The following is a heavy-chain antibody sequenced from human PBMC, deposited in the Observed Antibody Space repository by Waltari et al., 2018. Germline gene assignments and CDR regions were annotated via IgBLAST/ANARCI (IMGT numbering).Heavy chain of an antibody. D-gene: IGHD6-19*01. CDR1: GYTFTGYY. V-gene: IGHV1-2*02. Sequence: QVQLVQSGAEVKKPGASVKVSCKASGYTFTGYYMHWVRQAPGPGLEWMGWINPNRGGTTYAKKFQGRVTMTRDTSTSTAYMERGRLRSDDTAVYYCARVGVGQWLALGGFDPWGQGTLVTVSS. CDR3: ARVGVGQWLALGGFDP. J-gene: IGHJ5*02. CDR2: INPNRGGT.